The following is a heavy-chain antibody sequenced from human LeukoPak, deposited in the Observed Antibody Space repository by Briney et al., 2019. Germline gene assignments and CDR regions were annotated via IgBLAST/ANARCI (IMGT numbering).Heavy chain of an antibody. CDR2: ISGNGGGT. Sequence: GGSLRLSCAASGFTFTSYAMSWVRQAPGKGLEWVSTISGNGGGTYYADSVKGRFTISRDNSKNTLYLQMNSLRAEDTAVYYCAKDPNYDDSSGLSGYWGQGTLVTVSS. CDR1: GFTFTSYA. CDR3: AKDPNYDDSSGLSGY. V-gene: IGHV3-23*01. D-gene: IGHD3-22*01. J-gene: IGHJ4*02.